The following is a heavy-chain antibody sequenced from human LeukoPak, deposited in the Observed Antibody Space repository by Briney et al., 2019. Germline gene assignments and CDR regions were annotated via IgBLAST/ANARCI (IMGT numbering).Heavy chain of an antibody. CDR3: ARDYYGDYSFDY. V-gene: IGHV3-48*02. Sequence: GGSLRLSCAASGFTFTTYSMNWVRQAPGKGLEWVSYISSSSSTIYYADSVKGRFTISRDNAKNSLYLQMNSLRDEDTAVHYCARDYYGDYSFDYWGQGTLVTVSS. J-gene: IGHJ4*02. CDR1: GFTFTTYS. CDR2: ISSSSSTI. D-gene: IGHD4-17*01.